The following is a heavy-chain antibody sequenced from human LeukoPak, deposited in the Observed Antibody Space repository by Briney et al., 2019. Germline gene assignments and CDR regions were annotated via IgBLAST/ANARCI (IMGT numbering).Heavy chain of an antibody. Sequence: ASVKVSCKASGGTFSSYAISWVRPAPGQGVEWMGRIIPIFGTENYAQKFQGRVTITADKSTSTAYMELSSLRSEDTAVYYCARVTPHTIFGVVIDWGQGTLVTVSS. CDR2: IIPIFGTE. CDR3: ARVTPHTIFGVVID. V-gene: IGHV1-69*06. D-gene: IGHD3-3*01. CDR1: GGTFSSYA. J-gene: IGHJ4*02.